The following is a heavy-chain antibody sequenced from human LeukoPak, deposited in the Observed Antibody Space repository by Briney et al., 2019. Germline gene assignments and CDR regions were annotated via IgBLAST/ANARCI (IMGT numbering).Heavy chain of an antibody. D-gene: IGHD3-22*01. Sequence: GGSLRLSCAASGFTFSSYGMSWVRQAPGKGLEWVSAISGSGGSTYYADSVKGRFTISRDNSKNTLYLQMNSLRAEDTAVYYCAKSGRYYYDSSGYSSELFDYWGQGTLVTVSS. CDR3: AKSGRYYYDSSGYSSELFDY. V-gene: IGHV3-23*01. J-gene: IGHJ4*02. CDR2: ISGSGGST. CDR1: GFTFSSYG.